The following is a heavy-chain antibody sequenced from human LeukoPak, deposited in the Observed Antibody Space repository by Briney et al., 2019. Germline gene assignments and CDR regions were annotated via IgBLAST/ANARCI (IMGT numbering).Heavy chain of an antibody. D-gene: IGHD3-10*01. J-gene: IGHJ5*02. CDR2: IKQDGSEK. CDR3: ARDTTSYYGSGSYYKPNNWFDP. Sequence: GGSLRLSCAASGFTFSSYWMSCVRQAPGKGLEWVANIKQDGSEKYYVDSVKGRFTISRDNAKNSLYLQMNSLRAEDTAVYYCARDTTSYYGSGSYYKPNNWFDPWGQGTLVTVSS. V-gene: IGHV3-7*01. CDR1: GFTFSSYW.